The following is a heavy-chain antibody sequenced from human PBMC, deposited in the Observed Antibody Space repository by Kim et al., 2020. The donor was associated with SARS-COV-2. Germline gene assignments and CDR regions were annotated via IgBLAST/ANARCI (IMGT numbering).Heavy chain of an antibody. V-gene: IGHV1-3*01. CDR3: AREPGGTRGYYYYGMDV. J-gene: IGHJ6*02. D-gene: IGHD1-1*01. Sequence: QGRVTITRDTSAGTAYMELSSLRSEDTAVYYCAREPGGTRGYYYYGMDVWGQGTTVTVSS.